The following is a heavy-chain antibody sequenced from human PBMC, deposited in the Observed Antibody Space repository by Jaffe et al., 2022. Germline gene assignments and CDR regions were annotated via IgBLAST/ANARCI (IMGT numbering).Heavy chain of an antibody. Sequence: EVQLVESGGGLVQPGGSLRLSCAASGFTFSSYSMNWVRQAPGKGLEWVSYISSSSSTIYYADSVKGRFTISRDNAKNSLYLQMNSLRAEDTAVYYCARATGTRYNWFDPWGQGTLVTVSS. D-gene: IGHD1-7*01. CDR2: ISSSSSTI. V-gene: IGHV3-48*01. J-gene: IGHJ5*02. CDR1: GFTFSSYS. CDR3: ARATGTRYNWFDP.